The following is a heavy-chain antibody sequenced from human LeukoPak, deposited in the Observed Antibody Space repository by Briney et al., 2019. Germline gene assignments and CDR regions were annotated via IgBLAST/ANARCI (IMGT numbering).Heavy chain of an antibody. Sequence: GGSLRLSCAASGFTFSSYAMHWVRQAPGKGLEWVAVISYDGSNKYYADSVKGRFTISRDNANNSLYLQMNSLRAEDTVVYYCARGSYSSSALLDPWGQGTLVTVSS. CDR1: GFTFSSYA. D-gene: IGHD6-6*01. J-gene: IGHJ5*02. V-gene: IGHV3-30-3*01. CDR3: ARGSYSSSALLDP. CDR2: ISYDGSNK.